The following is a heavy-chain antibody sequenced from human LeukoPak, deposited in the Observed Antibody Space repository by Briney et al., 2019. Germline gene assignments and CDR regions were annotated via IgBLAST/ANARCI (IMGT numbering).Heavy chain of an antibody. Sequence: SETLSLTCAVSGGFISSNNWWGWVRQPPGKGLEWIGEIYHSGSPNYNPSLKSRVTISVDKSRNHFSLNLSSVTAADTAVYYCARVNINNWHSCDYWGQGTLVTVSS. V-gene: IGHV4-4*02. CDR3: ARVNINNWHSCDY. J-gene: IGHJ4*02. D-gene: IGHD1-1*01. CDR1: GGFISSNNW. CDR2: IYHSGSP.